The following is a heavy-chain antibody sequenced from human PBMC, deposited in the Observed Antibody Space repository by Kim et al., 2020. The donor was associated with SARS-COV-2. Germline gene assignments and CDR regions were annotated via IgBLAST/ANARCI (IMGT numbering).Heavy chain of an antibody. CDR2: IRSNANNYAT. CDR3: TTPSPNYDFWSGYLNY. D-gene: IGHD3-3*01. CDR1: GFTFSGSA. V-gene: IGHV3-73*01. Sequence: GGSLRLSCAASGFTFSGSAMHWVRQASGKGLEWVGLIRSNANNYATAYAAAVKGRFTISRDDSKNTAYLQMNSLRTEDTAVYYCTTPSPNYDFWSGYLNYWGQGTLVTVSS. J-gene: IGHJ4*02.